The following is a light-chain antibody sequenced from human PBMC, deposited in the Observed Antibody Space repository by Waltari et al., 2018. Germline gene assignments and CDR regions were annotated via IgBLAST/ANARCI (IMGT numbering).Light chain of an antibody. CDR3: ATWDDSLKGVV. V-gene: IGLV1-44*01. Sequence: QSVVTQPPSASETPGQRVTISCRGSNSNIGHNNVHWYQQLPGTAPKLLIYNNNQRPSGVPDRVSGSKSGTSASLAISGLQSEDEADYFCATWDDSLKGVVFGGGTKLTVL. CDR2: NNN. J-gene: IGLJ3*02. CDR1: NSNIGHNN.